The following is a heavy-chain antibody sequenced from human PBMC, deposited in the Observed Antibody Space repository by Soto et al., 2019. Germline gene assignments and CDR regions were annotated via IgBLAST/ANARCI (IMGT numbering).Heavy chain of an antibody. CDR1: GGSISSYY. CDR2: IYYSGST. CDR3: ASRYGGTFDY. V-gene: IGHV4-59*08. J-gene: IGHJ4*02. Sequence: QVQLQESGPGLVKPSETLSLTCTVSGGSISSYYWSWIRQPPGKGLEWIGYIYYSGSTNYNPSLRVGFPISLGTSKNQFAPKLSSVTAADTAVYYCASRYGGTFDYWGQGTLVTVSS. D-gene: IGHD2-15*01.